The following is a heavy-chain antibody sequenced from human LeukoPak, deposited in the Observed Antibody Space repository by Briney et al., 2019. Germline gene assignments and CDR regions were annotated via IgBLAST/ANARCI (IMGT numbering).Heavy chain of an antibody. CDR2: ISSSSSYI. CDR1: GFTFSIYS. CDR3: ARDRSGRFLEWLFVDY. D-gene: IGHD3-3*01. Sequence: GGSLRLSCAASGFTFSIYSMNWVRQAPGKGLEWVSSISSSSSYIYYADSVKGRFTISRDNAKNSLYLQMNSLRAEDTAAYYCARDRSGRFLEWLFVDYWGQGTLVTVSS. V-gene: IGHV3-21*01. J-gene: IGHJ4*02.